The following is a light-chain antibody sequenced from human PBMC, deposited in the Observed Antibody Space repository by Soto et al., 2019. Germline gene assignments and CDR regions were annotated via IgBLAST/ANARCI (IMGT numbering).Light chain of an antibody. CDR3: QSYDSSLSGSV. CDR1: SSNIGATY. J-gene: IGLJ3*02. CDR2: GNS. V-gene: IGLV1-40*01. Sequence: QSVLTQPPSVSGAPGQRVTISCTGSSSNIGATYVHWYQQLPGTAPKLLIYGNSNRPSGVPDRFSGSKSGTSASLAITGLQAEDEADYSCQSYDSSLSGSVFGGGTKVTVL.